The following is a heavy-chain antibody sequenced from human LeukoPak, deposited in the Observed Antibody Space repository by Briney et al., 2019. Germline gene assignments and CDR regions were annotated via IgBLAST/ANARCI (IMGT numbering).Heavy chain of an antibody. CDR3: ARDILDYYGSGSITEDY. D-gene: IGHD3-10*01. J-gene: IGHJ4*02. V-gene: IGHV4-61*09. CDR1: GGSISSGSYY. CDR2: IFTRGTT. Sequence: SETLSLTCTVSGGSISSGSYYWNWIRQPAGKGLEWLGNIFTRGTTNYNASLESRLSISLDTAKNQFSLKLSSVTAADTAVYYCARDILDYYGSGSITEDYWGQGTLVTVSS.